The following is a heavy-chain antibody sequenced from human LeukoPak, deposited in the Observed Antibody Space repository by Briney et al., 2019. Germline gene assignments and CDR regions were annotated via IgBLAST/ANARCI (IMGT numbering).Heavy chain of an antibody. CDR1: GFTFSSHG. CDR3: ARNDKGNSYGYSIDY. CDR2: IWYDGSNK. V-gene: IGHV3-33*01. J-gene: IGHJ4*02. Sequence: GRSLRLPCAASGFTFSSHGMHWVRQAPGKGLEWVAVIWYDGSNKYYADSVKGRFTISRNNSKNTLYLQMNSLRAEDTAVYYCARNDKGNSYGYSIDYWGQGTLVTVSS. D-gene: IGHD5-18*01.